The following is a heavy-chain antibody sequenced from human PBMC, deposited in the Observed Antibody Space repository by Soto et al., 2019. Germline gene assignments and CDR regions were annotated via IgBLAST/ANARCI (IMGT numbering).Heavy chain of an antibody. J-gene: IGHJ4*02. V-gene: IGHV4-39*02. D-gene: IGHD6-13*01. CDR3: AREWQQLVRGNYFDY. CDR1: GGSISSSSYY. Sequence: PSETLSLTCTVSGGSISSSSYYWGWIRQPPGKGLEWIGSIYYSGSTYYNPSLKSRVTISVDTSKNQFSLKLSSVTAADTAVYYCAREWQQLVRGNYFDYWGQGTLVTVSS. CDR2: IYYSGST.